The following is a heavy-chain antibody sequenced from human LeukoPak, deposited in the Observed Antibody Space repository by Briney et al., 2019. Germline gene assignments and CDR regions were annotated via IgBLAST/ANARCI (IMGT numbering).Heavy chain of an antibody. CDR3: ARDPTRSTYYFDY. V-gene: IGHV3-48*01. CDR2: ISSSSSTI. D-gene: IGHD3-10*01. CDR1: GFTFSSYS. Sequence: GGSLRLSCAASGFTFSSYSMNWVRQAPGKGLGWVSYISSSSSTIYYADSVKGRFTIARDNAKNSLYLQMNSLRAEDTAVYYCARDPTRSTYYFDYWGQGTLVTVSS. J-gene: IGHJ4*02.